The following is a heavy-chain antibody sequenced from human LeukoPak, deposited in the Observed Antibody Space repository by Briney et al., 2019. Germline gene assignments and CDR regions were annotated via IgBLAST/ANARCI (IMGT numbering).Heavy chain of an antibody. Sequence: ASVKVSCKASIYTFTSYGVSWVRQAPGQGLEWMAWINPNSGGTYYAQKFQGRVTMTRDTSINTAYMELSRLRSDDTAVYYCAGTDCSSTTCSVVYWGQGTLVTVSS. CDR1: IYTFTSYG. V-gene: IGHV1-2*02. CDR3: AGTDCSSTTCSVVY. J-gene: IGHJ4*02. D-gene: IGHD2-2*01. CDR2: INPNSGGT.